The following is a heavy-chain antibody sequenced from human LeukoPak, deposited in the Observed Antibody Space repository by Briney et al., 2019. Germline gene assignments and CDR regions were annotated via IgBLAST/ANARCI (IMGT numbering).Heavy chain of an antibody. Sequence: SETLSLTCAVYGGSFSGYYWSWIRQPPGKGREWIGEINHSGSTNYNPSLKSRVTIAVDTSKNQFSLKVSSVTAADTAVYRCARGPRRPAAAPEYWGQGTLVTVSS. V-gene: IGHV4-34*01. CDR2: INHSGST. CDR3: ARGPRRPAAAPEY. J-gene: IGHJ4*02. D-gene: IGHD6-13*01. CDR1: GGSFSGYY.